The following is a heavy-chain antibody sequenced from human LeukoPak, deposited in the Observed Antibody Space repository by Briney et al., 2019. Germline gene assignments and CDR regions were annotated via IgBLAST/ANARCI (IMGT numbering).Heavy chain of an antibody. CDR1: GLTFSDYW. V-gene: IGHV3-23*01. J-gene: IGHJ4*02. D-gene: IGHD7-27*01. CDR2: IDKIGERT. CDR3: AKDIHNWGSDY. Sequence: GGSLRLSCAASGLTFSDYWMSWVRQAPGGGLEWVSGIDKIGERTYYADSVKGRLTISRDNSENTLYLQISGPKAEDTAIYYCAKDIHNWGSDYWGQGTLVTVSS.